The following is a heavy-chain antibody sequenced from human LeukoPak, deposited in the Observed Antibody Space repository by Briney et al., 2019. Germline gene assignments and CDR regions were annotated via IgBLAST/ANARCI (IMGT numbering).Heavy chain of an antibody. CDR3: ARDLASDYYGSGTY. CDR1: GGSISSSTYY. D-gene: IGHD3-10*01. Sequence: SETLSLTCTVSGGSISSSTYYWGWIRQPPGKGLEWIGSIYYSGSTYYNASLKSRVTILVDTSRNQFSLKLSSVTAADTAVYYCARDLASDYYGSGTYWGQGTLVTVSS. CDR2: IYYSGST. V-gene: IGHV4-39*07. J-gene: IGHJ4*02.